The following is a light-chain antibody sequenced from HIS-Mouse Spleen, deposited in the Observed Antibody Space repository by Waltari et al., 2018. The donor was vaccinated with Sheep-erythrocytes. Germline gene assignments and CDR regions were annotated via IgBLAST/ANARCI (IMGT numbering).Light chain of an antibody. CDR2: GAS. CDR3: QQYNNWPRT. CDR1: QSVSSN. V-gene: IGKV3-15*01. Sequence: EIVMTQSPATLSVSPGERATLSCRASQSVSSNLAWYQQKPGQAPRLLIYGASTRATGSPARFSGSGSVTEFTLTINSMQSEDFAVYYCQQYNNWPRTFGQGTKVEIK. J-gene: IGKJ1*01.